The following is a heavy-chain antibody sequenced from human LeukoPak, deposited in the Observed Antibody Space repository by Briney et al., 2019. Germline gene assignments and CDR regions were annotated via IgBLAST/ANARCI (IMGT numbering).Heavy chain of an antibody. CDR1: GFTFSSYS. D-gene: IGHD1-26*01. J-gene: IGHJ4*02. CDR2: ISSSSSYI. Sequence: PGGSPRLSCAASGFTFSSYSMNWVRQAPGKGLEWVSSISSSSSYIYYADSVKGRFTISRDNAKNSLYLQMNSLRAEDTAIYYCARDKIVGASKFDYWGQGTLVTVSS. V-gene: IGHV3-21*01. CDR3: ARDKIVGASKFDY.